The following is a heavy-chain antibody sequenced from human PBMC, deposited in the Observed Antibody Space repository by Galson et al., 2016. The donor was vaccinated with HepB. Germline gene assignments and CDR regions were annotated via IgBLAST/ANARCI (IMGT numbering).Heavy chain of an antibody. V-gene: IGHV3-30*04. CDR3: ARDDLESNYFYYHGMDV. D-gene: IGHD1-1*01. CDR2: ISYGGRDE. J-gene: IGHJ6*02. Sequence: SLRLSCAASGFTFSSYTMHWVRQAPGKGLEWVAAISYGGRDEYYADSVKGRSTISRDNSKNTLYLQMDSLGAEDTAVYYCARDDLESNYFYYHGMDVWGQGTTVTVSS. CDR1: GFTFSSYT.